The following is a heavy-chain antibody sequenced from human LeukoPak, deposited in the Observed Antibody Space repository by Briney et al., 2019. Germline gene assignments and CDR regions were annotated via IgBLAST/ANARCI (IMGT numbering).Heavy chain of an antibody. D-gene: IGHD6-19*01. CDR3: AGGLARGWVDY. V-gene: IGHV4-34*01. J-gene: IGHJ4*02. CDR1: GGSFTADY. Sequence: SETLSLTCAVYGGSFTADYWTWIRQPPGKGLEWIGEVHHSGTTNYKPSLKSRVTISLDTSKNHFSPTLTSVTAADTAVYYCAGGLARGWVDYWGQGTLVTVSP. CDR2: VHHSGTT.